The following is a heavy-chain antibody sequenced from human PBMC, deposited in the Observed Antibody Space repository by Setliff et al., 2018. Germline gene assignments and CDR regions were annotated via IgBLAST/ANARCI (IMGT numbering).Heavy chain of an antibody. CDR2: IIPILETT. J-gene: IGHJ4*02. D-gene: IGHD3-3*01. CDR3: ARWNGSGYFYY. CDR1: GGAFSNYG. Sequence: SVKVSCKVSGGAFSNYGLSWVRQAPGQGLLWMGRIIPILETTNYAQNFQGRVSITADESTRTAYMELSSLTFEDTAVYYCARWNGSGYFYYWGQGTWVSLL. V-gene: IGHV1-69*11.